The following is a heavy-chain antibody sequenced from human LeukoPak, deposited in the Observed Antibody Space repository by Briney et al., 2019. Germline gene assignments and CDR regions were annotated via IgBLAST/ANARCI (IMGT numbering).Heavy chain of an antibody. Sequence: PGGSLRLSCAASGFTFRSYDMPWVPQATGKGLEWVSAIGTAGDTYYPGSVKGRFTISRENAKNSLYLQMNSLRAGDTAVYYCARVGYNWNYDSWGQGTLVTVSS. CDR2: IGTAGDT. CDR3: ARVGYNWNYDS. CDR1: GFTFRSYD. V-gene: IGHV3-13*01. D-gene: IGHD1-7*01. J-gene: IGHJ5*01.